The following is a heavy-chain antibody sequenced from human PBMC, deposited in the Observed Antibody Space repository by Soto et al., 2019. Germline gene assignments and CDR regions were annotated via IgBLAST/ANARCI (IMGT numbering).Heavy chain of an antibody. J-gene: IGHJ4*02. D-gene: IGHD2-15*01. CDR2: ISGRGGST. CDR1: GFTFSSYA. Sequence: EVQLLESGGGLVQPGGSLRLSCAASGFTFSSYAMSWVRQAPGKGLEWVSAISGRGGSTYYADSVKGRFTISRDNSKNKLHVQMNSLRDEDTDEYYCAKDDWDFVVGVAAIGAGIDYWGQGTLVTVSS. V-gene: IGHV3-23*01. CDR3: AKDDWDFVVGVAAIGAGIDY.